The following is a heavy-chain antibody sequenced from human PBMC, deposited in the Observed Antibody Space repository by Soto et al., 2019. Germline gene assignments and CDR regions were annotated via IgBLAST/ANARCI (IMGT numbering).Heavy chain of an antibody. D-gene: IGHD2-8*01. CDR3: ARSGCCTNGVPYYYGMDV. V-gene: IGHV1-8*01. Sequence: ASVKVSCKASGYTFTSYDINWVRQATGQGLEWMGRMNPNSGNTGYVQKFQGRVIMTRNTSMSTAYMELSSLRSEDTAVYYCARSGCCTNGVPYYYGMDVWGQGTTVTVSS. CDR1: GYTFTSYD. J-gene: IGHJ6*02. CDR2: MNPNSGNT.